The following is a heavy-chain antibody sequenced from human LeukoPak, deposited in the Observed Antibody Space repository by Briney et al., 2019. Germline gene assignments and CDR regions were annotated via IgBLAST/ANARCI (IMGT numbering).Heavy chain of an antibody. CDR3: ARHFHRGSTSFRYYYYMDV. D-gene: IGHD2-2*01. V-gene: IGHV4-39*01. CDR1: GGSISSSSYY. CDR2: IYYSGST. J-gene: IGHJ6*03. Sequence: PSETLSLTCTVSGGSISSSSYYWGWIRQPPGKGLEWIGSIYYSGSTYYNPSLKSRVTISVDTSKNQFSLKLSSVTAADTAVYYCARHFHRGSTSFRYYYYMDVWGKGTTVTVSS.